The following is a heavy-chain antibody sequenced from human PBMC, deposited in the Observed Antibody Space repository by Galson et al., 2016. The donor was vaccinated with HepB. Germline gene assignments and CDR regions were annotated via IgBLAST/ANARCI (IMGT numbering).Heavy chain of an antibody. CDR1: GGSLSANF. J-gene: IGHJ1*01. CDR2: ISYNGRT. V-gene: IGHV4-34*01. Sequence: SETLSLTCALSGGSLSANFWTWVRQPPGKGLEWIGEISYNGRTNYSPSLKSRITMSVDRSKDEFSLKLGSVTTTDTADYYCVRGGRESRAQYWGQGTLVIGSS. D-gene: IGHD2-2*01. CDR3: VRGGRESRAQY.